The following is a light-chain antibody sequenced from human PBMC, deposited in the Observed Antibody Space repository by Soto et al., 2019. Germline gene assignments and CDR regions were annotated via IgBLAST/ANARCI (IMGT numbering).Light chain of an antibody. V-gene: IGLV2-14*01. J-gene: IGLJ1*01. CDR2: DVS. CDR1: SSDVGGYNY. CDR3: SSYTSSSTYV. Sequence: QSALTQPASVSGSPGQSITISCTGTSSDVGGYNYVSWYQQHPGKAPKLMMYDVSNRPSGVSNRFSGSKSGNMASLTISGLQAEDEADYYCSSYTSSSTYVFGTGTKLTVL.